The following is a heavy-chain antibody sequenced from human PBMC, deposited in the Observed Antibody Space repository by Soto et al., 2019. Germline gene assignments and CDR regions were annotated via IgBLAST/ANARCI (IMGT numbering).Heavy chain of an antibody. Sequence: PGGSMRLSCAASGFTFNNYWMSWVRQAPGKGLEWVAHIKTDGSEKYYVDSVKGRFTISRDNAQSSVYLQMNSLRAEDTAMYYCVRPARSSPDYRGQGTLVAVSS. J-gene: IGHJ4*02. CDR3: VRPARSSPDY. CDR1: GFTFNNYW. V-gene: IGHV3-7*01. CDR2: IKTDGSEK. D-gene: IGHD2-2*01.